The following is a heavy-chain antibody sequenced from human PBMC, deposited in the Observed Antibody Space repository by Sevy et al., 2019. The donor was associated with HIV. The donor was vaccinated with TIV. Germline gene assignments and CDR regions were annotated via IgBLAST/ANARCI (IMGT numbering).Heavy chain of an antibody. Sequence: ASVKVSCKASGYTFTSYAMNWVRQAPGQGLEWMGWINTNTGNPTYAQGFTGRFVFSLDTSVSTAYLQISSLKAEDTAGYYCARTRIDIAAAGVYFDYWGQGTLVTVSS. V-gene: IGHV7-4-1*02. J-gene: IGHJ4*02. CDR1: GYTFTSYA. CDR2: INTNTGNP. CDR3: ARTRIDIAAAGVYFDY. D-gene: IGHD6-13*01.